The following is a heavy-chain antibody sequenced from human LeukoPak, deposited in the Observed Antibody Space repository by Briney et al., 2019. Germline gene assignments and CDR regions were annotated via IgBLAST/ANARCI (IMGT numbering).Heavy chain of an antibody. D-gene: IGHD3-22*01. Sequence: PGGSLRLSCAASGFTFSSYAMHWVRQAPGKGLECVAVISYDGSNKYYADSVKGRFTISRDNSKNTLYLQMNSLRAEDTAVYYCAKEAYDSSGYYWGFDPWGQGTLVTVSS. CDR3: AKEAYDSSGYYWGFDP. CDR1: GFTFSSYA. J-gene: IGHJ5*02. CDR2: ISYDGSNK. V-gene: IGHV3-30-3*01.